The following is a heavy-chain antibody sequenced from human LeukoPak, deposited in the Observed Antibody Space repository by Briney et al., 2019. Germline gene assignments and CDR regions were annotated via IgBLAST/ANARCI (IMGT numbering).Heavy chain of an antibody. CDR2: IYYSGST. CDR3: ARVGRFGEFNWFDP. Sequence: PSETLSLTCTVSGGSISSYYWSWIRQPPGKGLEWIGYIYYSGSTNYNPSLKSRVTISVDTSKNQFSLKLSSVTAADTAVYYCARVGRFGEFNWFDPWGQGTLVTVSS. CDR1: GGSISSYY. J-gene: IGHJ5*02. D-gene: IGHD3-10*01. V-gene: IGHV4-59*01.